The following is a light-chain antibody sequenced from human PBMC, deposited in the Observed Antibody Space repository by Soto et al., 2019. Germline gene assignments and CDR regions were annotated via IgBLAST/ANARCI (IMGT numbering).Light chain of an antibody. J-gene: IGKJ1*01. V-gene: IGKV1-39*01. CDR2: AAS. CDR1: QSISSY. Sequence: DLQMTQSPSSLSASVGDRVTITCRASQSISSYLSWYQQKPGKAPNLLIYAASSLQSGVPSRFSGSGSGTDFTLTISSLQPEDFATYYCQQTYSIPRTFGRGTKVEIK. CDR3: QQTYSIPRT.